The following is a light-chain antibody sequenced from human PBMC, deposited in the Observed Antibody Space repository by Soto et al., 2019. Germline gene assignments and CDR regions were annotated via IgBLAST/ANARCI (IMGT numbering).Light chain of an antibody. Sequence: IVLTRSPCTLSLSPGERATVSCRASQSVSKKYLAWYQQKPGQAPRLLIYGASNRATGIPDRLSGSGSGTDFTLTISRLQTEDFAVYYCQQYGSSPQTFGQGTKVDIK. CDR3: QQYGSSPQT. V-gene: IGKV3-20*01. J-gene: IGKJ1*01. CDR2: GAS. CDR1: QSVSKKY.